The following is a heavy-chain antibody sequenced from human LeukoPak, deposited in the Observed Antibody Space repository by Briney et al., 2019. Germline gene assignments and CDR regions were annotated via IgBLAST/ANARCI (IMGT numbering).Heavy chain of an antibody. D-gene: IGHD4-23*01. Sequence: SETLSLTCTVSSGSISSTSNYWGWIRQPPGKGLEWIGSIYYSGSTYYNPSLKSRVTISVDTSKNQFSLKLSSVTAADTAVYYCARDRWSPDVWGKGTTVTVSS. V-gene: IGHV4-39*07. CDR1: SGSISSTSNY. CDR3: ARDRWSPDV. CDR2: IYYSGST. J-gene: IGHJ6*04.